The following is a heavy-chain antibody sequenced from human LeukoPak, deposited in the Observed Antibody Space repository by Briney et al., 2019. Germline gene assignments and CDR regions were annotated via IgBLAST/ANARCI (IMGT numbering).Heavy chain of an antibody. CDR1: GGSISSYY. CDR2: IYYSGST. CDR3: ARLDYYDSSGYSSY. D-gene: IGHD3-22*01. Sequence: ASETLSLTCTVSGGSISSYYWSWIRQPPGKGLEWIGYIYYSGSTNYNPSLKSRVTISVDTSKNQFSLKLSSVTAADTAVYYCARLDYYDSSGYSSYWGQGTLVTVSS. V-gene: IGHV4-59*08. J-gene: IGHJ4*02.